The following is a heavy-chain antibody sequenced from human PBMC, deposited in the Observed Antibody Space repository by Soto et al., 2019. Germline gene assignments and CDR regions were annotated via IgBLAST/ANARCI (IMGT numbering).Heavy chain of an antibody. CDR1: GGSISSGEYY. V-gene: IGHV4-30-4*01. CDR3: AREQGYGFDY. Sequence: SETLSLTCTVSGGSISSGEYYWSWIRQPPGKGLEWIGYIYYSGSAYYNPSLKSRVTISVDTSKNQFSLKLSSVTAADTAVYYCAREQGYGFDYWGQGTLVTVSS. CDR2: IYYSGSA. D-gene: IGHD5-18*01. J-gene: IGHJ4*02.